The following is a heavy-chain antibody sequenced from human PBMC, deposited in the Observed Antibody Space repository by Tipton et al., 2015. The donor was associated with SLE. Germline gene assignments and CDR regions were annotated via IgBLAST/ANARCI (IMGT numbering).Heavy chain of an antibody. CDR1: GGSISSGTYY. CDR3: ARAKRIIAVTGTSPHYFDS. Sequence: TLSLTCTVSGGSISSGTYYWSWIRQTPGKGLEWIGYIYNIGGTNYNPSLMGRVSMSMDTSKNQFFLKLNSVTAADTAIYFCARAKRIIAVTGTSPHYFDSWGQGTLVTVSS. V-gene: IGHV4-61*01. J-gene: IGHJ4*02. D-gene: IGHD6-19*01. CDR2: IYNIGGT.